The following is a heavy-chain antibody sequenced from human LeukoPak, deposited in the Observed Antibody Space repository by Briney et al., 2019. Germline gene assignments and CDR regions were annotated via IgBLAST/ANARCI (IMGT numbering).Heavy chain of an antibody. CDR3: ARLDGTYHRAYYYFYYMDV. J-gene: IGHJ6*03. CDR2: ISAKNGNT. Sequence: ASVKVSCKASGYTFTNFGISWVRQAPGEGLEWMGWISAKNGNTNYAQKVQGRVTMTTDTPTSTAYMELRSLRSDDTAVYYCARLDGTYHRAYYYFYYMDVWGEGTTVTVSS. CDR1: GYTFTNFG. V-gene: IGHV1-18*01. D-gene: IGHD3/OR15-3a*01.